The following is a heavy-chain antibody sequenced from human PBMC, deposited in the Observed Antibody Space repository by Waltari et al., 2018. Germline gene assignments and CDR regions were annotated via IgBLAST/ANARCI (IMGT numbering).Heavy chain of an antibody. CDR1: GGSFSGYY. CDR3: ARHGKYQLLYRFSPLNWFDP. D-gene: IGHD2-2*02. Sequence: QVQLQQWGAGLLKPSETLSLTCAVYGGSFSGYYWRWIRQPPGKGLEWIGEINHSGSTNYNPSLKSRVTISVDTSKNQFSLKLSSVTAADTAVYYCARHGKYQLLYRFSPLNWFDPWGQGTLVTVSS. J-gene: IGHJ5*02. V-gene: IGHV4-34*01. CDR2: INHSGST.